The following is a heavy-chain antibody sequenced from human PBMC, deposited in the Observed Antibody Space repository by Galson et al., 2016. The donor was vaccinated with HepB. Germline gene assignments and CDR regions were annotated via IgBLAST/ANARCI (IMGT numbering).Heavy chain of an antibody. J-gene: IGHJ6*02. V-gene: IGHV3-30*03. Sequence: SLRLSCAASGFTFSYYDMNWVRQAPGKGLEWVAVISYDGSNKYYADSVTGRFTISRDTSRNTLYLQMNSLRGEDTAVYYCVGADTYYYGLDVWGQGTTVTVSS. CDR2: ISYDGSNK. D-gene: IGHD3-16*01. CDR1: GFTFSYYD. CDR3: VGADTYYYGLDV.